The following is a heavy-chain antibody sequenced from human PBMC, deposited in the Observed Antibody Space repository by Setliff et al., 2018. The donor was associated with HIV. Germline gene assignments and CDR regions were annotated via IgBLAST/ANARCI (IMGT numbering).Heavy chain of an antibody. J-gene: IGHJ4*02. D-gene: IGHD7-27*01. Sequence: ASVKVSCKASGYTFTSYYLHWLRQATGQGLEWMGISYPSDGRTQYAQKFQGRVTMTRDTSTSTAYMELNSLSSEDTAVYYCAIELPNSLYFAFWGQIIRVTVSS. CDR1: GYTFTSYY. CDR3: AIELPNSLYFAF. CDR2: SYPSDGRT. V-gene: IGHV1-46*01.